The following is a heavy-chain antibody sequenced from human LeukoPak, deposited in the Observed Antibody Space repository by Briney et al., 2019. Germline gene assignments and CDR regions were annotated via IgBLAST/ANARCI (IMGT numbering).Heavy chain of an antibody. J-gene: IGHJ6*02. CDR1: GGSINSYY. CDR3: ARLRSGMDV. V-gene: IGHV4-59*01. CDR2: VYNSGST. Sequence: SETLSLTCAVSGGSINSYYWTWIRQPPGKGLEWIANVYNSGSTNYNPSLKSRVTISVDMFKNQFSLKLTSVTAADTAVYYCARLRSGMDVWGQGTTVTVSS.